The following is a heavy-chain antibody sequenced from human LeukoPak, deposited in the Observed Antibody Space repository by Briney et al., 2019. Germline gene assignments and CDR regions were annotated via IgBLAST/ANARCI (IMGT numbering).Heavy chain of an antibody. V-gene: IGHV4-34*01. CDR1: GGSFSGYY. Sequence: PSETLSLTCAVYGGSFSGYYWSWIRQPPGKGLEWIGEINHSGSTNYNPSLKSRVTISVDTSKNQFSLKLSSVTAADTAVYYCVSGAKNFDYWGQGTLVTVSS. J-gene: IGHJ4*02. D-gene: IGHD3-10*01. CDR3: VSGAKNFDY. CDR2: INHSGST.